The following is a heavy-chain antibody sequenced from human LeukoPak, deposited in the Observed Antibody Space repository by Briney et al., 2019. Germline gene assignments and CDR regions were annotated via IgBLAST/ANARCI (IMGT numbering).Heavy chain of an antibody. CDR2: ISGSGGDT. CDR3: AKQLGYCSDGSCYFPY. D-gene: IGHD2-15*01. CDR1: GFTFRSHA. V-gene: IGHV3-23*01. Sequence: GGSLRLSCAASGFTFRSHAMSWVRQAPGRGLEWVSAISGSGGDTSYADSVKGRITISRDNSKSTLCLQMNSLRAEDTAVYYCAKQLGYCSDGSCYFPYWGQGTLVTVSS. J-gene: IGHJ4*02.